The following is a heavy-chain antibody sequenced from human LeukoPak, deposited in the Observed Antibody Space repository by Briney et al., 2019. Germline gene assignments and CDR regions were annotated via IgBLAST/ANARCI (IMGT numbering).Heavy chain of an antibody. CDR2: IYYSGST. CDR3: ARGAGITIFESRFWFDP. J-gene: IGHJ5*02. D-gene: IGHD3-3*01. CDR1: GGSISSSSYY. Sequence: PPETLSLTCTVSGGSISSSSYYWGWIRQPPGKGLEWIGSIYYSGSTYYNPSLKSRVTISVDTSKNQFSLKLSSVTAADTDVYYCARGAGITIFESRFWFDPWGQGTLVTVSS. V-gene: IGHV4-39*07.